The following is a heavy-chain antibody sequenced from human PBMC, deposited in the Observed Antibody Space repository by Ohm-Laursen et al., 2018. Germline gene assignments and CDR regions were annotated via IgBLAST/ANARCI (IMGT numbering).Heavy chain of an antibody. J-gene: IGHJ4*02. CDR2: SSDNGDFM. CDR1: GFIFSDYY. CDR3: ARVLTIFGPFDY. D-gene: IGHD3-3*01. Sequence: SLRLSCAAAGFIFSDYYMSWIRQAPGKGLEWVSYSSDNGDFMYYADSVKGRFTISRDNAKKSLYLQMNSLRAEDTAVYYCARVLTIFGPFDYWGQGTLVTVSS. V-gene: IGHV3-11*01.